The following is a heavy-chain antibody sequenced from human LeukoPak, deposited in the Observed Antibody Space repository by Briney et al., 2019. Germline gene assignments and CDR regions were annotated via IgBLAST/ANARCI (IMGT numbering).Heavy chain of an antibody. CDR3: ARDGGYDSSGYHVDY. CDR2: IDPSGGST. Sequence: ASVKVSCKASGYTFTSYYMHWVRQAPGQGLEWMGIIDPSGGSTSYAQKFQGRVTMTRDTSTSTVYMELSSLRSEDTAVYYCARDGGYDSSGYHVDYWGQGTLVTVSS. V-gene: IGHV1-46*01. J-gene: IGHJ4*02. D-gene: IGHD3-22*01. CDR1: GYTFTSYY.